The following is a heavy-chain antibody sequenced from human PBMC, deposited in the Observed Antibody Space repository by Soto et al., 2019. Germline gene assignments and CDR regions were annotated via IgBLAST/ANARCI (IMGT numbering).Heavy chain of an antibody. J-gene: IGHJ5*02. CDR3: ATVGAPFDYSDYGGWFDP. CDR1: GYTLTELS. D-gene: IGHD4-17*01. CDR2: FDPEDGET. V-gene: IGHV1-24*01. Sequence: ASVKVSCKVSGYTLTELSMHWVRQAPGQGLEWMGGFDPEDGETIYAQKFQGRVTMTEDTSTDTAYMELSSLRSEDTAVYYCATVGAPFDYSDYGGWFDPWGQGTLVTVSS.